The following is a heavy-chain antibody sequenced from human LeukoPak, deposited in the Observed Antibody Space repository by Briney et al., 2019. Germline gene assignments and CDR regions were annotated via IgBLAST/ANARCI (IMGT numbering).Heavy chain of an antibody. Sequence: PGGSLRLSCAASGFTFSSYWMSWVRQAPGKGLEWVANIKQDGSEKYYVDSVKGRFTISRDNAKNSLYLQMNSLRAVDTAVYYCARDRRYFDWLLIDYWGQGTLVTVSS. CDR3: ARDRRYFDWLLIDY. CDR1: GFTFSSYW. D-gene: IGHD3-9*01. V-gene: IGHV3-7*01. CDR2: IKQDGSEK. J-gene: IGHJ4*02.